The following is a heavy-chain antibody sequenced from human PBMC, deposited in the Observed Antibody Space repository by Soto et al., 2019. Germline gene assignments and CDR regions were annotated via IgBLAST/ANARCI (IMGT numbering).Heavy chain of an antibody. CDR3: ASRSGKRYYYGMDV. Sequence: QVQLQESGPGLVKPSETLSLTCTVSGGSISSYYWSWIRQPPGKGLEWIGYIYYSGSTNYNPSLKSRVTRSVDTSKNQFSLKLSSVTAADTAVYYCASRSGKRYYYGMDVWGQGTTVTVSS. J-gene: IGHJ6*02. V-gene: IGHV4-59*01. CDR1: GGSISSYY. D-gene: IGHD3-3*01. CDR2: IYYSGST.